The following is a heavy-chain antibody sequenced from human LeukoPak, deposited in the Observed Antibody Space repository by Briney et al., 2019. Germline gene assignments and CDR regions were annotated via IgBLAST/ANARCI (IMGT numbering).Heavy chain of an antibody. Sequence: GGSLRLSCAASGFTFDYYAMHRVRQAPGKGLEWVSGISLNSVKTGYADSVKGRFIISRDNAKNSLYLQMNSLRTEDTALYYCVKDDGWYSWGQGTMVTVSS. D-gene: IGHD2-15*01. V-gene: IGHV3-9*01. CDR2: ISLNSVKT. CDR1: GFTFDYYA. CDR3: VKDDGWYS. J-gene: IGHJ3*01.